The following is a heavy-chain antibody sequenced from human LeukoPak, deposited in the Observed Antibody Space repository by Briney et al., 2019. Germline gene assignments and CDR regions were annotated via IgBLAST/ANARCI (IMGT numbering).Heavy chain of an antibody. Sequence: PSETLSLTCAVYGGSFSGYYWSWIRQPPGKGLEWIGEINHSGTTNYNPSLKSRVTMSVDTSKNQFSLKLSSVTAADTAVYNCARGGSVHYFDYWGQGNLVTVSS. D-gene: IGHD1-26*01. CDR1: GGSFSGYY. CDR2: INHSGTT. CDR3: ARGGSVHYFDY. J-gene: IGHJ4*02. V-gene: IGHV4-34*01.